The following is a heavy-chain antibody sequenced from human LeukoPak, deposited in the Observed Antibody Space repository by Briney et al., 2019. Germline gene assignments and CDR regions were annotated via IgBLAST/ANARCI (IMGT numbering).Heavy chain of an antibody. D-gene: IGHD3-9*01. J-gene: IGHJ6*02. Sequence: PGGSLRLSCAASGFTFSDYYMSWIRQAPGKGLEWVSYISSSGSTIYYADSVKGRFTISRDNAKNSLYLQMNSLRAEDTAVYYCAREMGYDILTGSENYYYYYGMDVWGQGTTVTVSS. CDR1: GFTFSDYY. CDR3: AREMGYDILTGSENYYYYYGMDV. CDR2: ISSSGSTI. V-gene: IGHV3-11*01.